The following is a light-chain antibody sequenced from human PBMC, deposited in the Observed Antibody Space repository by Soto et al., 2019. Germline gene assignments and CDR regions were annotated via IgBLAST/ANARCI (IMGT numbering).Light chain of an antibody. J-gene: IGKJ1*01. CDR3: QQANSFPRA. CDR1: QGISSW. CDR2: AAS. V-gene: IGKV1-12*01. Sequence: DSPTTEFASCVSAYAGDRVTITCRQSQGISSWLAWYQQKRGKAPQLLIYAASSLQSGVPSRFSGSGSGTDFTLTISSVQPGDFATYHCQQANSFPRAFGQGTKVDSK.